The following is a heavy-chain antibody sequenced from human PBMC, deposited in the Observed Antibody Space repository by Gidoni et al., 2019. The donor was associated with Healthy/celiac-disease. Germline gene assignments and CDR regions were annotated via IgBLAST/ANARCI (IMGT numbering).Heavy chain of an antibody. CDR2: IYYSGST. Sequence: QLQLQESGPGLVKPSETLSLTCTVSGGSISSSSYYWGWIRPPPGKGLEWIGSIYYSGSTYYNPSLKSRVTISVDTSKNQFSLKLSSVTAADTAVYYCARRIAARDSYYYYYGMDVWGQGTTVTVSS. CDR1: GGSISSSSYY. CDR3: ARRIAARDSYYYYYGMDV. J-gene: IGHJ6*02. D-gene: IGHD6-6*01. V-gene: IGHV4-39*01.